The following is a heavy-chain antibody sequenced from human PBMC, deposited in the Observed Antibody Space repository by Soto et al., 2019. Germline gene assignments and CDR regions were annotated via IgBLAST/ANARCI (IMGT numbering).Heavy chain of an antibody. J-gene: IGHJ4*02. CDR2: ISGGGGST. CDR1: GFTFSSYA. V-gene: IGHV3-23*01. CDR3: AKFDQEYQLPPPFDY. D-gene: IGHD2-2*01. Sequence: EVQLLESGGGLVQPGGSLRLSCAASGFTFSSYAMSWVRQAPGKGLVWVSAISGGGGSTYYADSVKGRFTISRDNSKNTLYLQMNNLRAEDTAVYYCAKFDQEYQLPPPFDYWGQGTLVTVSS.